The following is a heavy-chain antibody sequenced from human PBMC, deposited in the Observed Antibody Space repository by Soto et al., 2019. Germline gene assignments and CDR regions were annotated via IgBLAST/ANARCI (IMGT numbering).Heavy chain of an antibody. CDR2: ITSSGGTT. CDR1: GFTLSNYA. Sequence: EVQLLESGGGLVQPGGSLRLPCAASGFTLSNYAMYWVRQAPGKGLEWVSAITSSGGTTYYADSVKGRFTISRDTSENTLYLQMNSLTAEDTAVYYCAKGQVTTSNLDYWGQGTLVAVSS. J-gene: IGHJ4*02. CDR3: AKGQVTTSNLDY. D-gene: IGHD1-1*01. V-gene: IGHV3-23*01.